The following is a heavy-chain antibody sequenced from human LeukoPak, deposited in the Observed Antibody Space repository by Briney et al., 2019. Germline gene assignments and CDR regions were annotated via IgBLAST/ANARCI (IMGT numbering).Heavy chain of an antibody. J-gene: IGHJ4*02. CDR3: ARVTASGYSYGYGLY. Sequence: ASVKVSCKASGYTFTSYGISWVRQAPGQGLEWMGWISAYNGNTNYAQKLQGRVTMTTDTSTSTAYMELRSLRSDDTAVYYCARVTASGYSYGYGLYWGQGTLVTVSS. D-gene: IGHD5-18*01. V-gene: IGHV1-18*04. CDR2: ISAYNGNT. CDR1: GYTFTSYG.